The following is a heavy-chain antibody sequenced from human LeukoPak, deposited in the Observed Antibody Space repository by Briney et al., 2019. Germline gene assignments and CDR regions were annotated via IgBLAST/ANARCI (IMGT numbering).Heavy chain of an antibody. CDR1: GYTFPMYG. CDR2: ISAYNGDT. Sequence: ASVKVSCKASGYTFPMYGISWVRQAPGQGLEWMAWISAYNGDTNYAQKLQGRVTMTTDTSTSTAYMELRSLRSDDTAVYYCAREGYYDSSGYPDYWGQGTLVTVSS. J-gene: IGHJ4*02. V-gene: IGHV1-18*01. D-gene: IGHD3-22*01. CDR3: AREGYYDSSGYPDY.